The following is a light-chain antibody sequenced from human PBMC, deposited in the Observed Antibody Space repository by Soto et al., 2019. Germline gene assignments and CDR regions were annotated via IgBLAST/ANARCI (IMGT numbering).Light chain of an antibody. CDR3: QHYRT. J-gene: IGKJ1*01. V-gene: IGKV3-15*01. CDR1: QSVSSN. Sequence: EIVMTQSPATLSVSPGERATLSCRASQSVSSNLAWYQQKPGQAPRLLIYGASTRATGIPARFSGSGSGTEFTLTIRSLQSEDFAVYYCQHYRTFGQGTKVEI. CDR2: GAS.